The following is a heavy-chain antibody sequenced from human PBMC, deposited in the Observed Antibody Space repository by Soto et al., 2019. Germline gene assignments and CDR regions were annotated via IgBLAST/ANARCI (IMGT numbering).Heavy chain of an antibody. D-gene: IGHD2-2*02. CDR3: AKGPVPAAIPRWFDP. V-gene: IGHV3-48*02. CDR1: GFTFSSYS. J-gene: IGHJ5*02. CDR2: ISSSSSTI. Sequence: GSLRLSCAASGFTFSSYSMNWVRQAPGKGLEWVSYISSSSSTIYYADSVKGRFTISRDNAKNSLYLQMNSLRDEDTAVYYCAKGPVPAAIPRWFDPWGQGTLVTVSS.